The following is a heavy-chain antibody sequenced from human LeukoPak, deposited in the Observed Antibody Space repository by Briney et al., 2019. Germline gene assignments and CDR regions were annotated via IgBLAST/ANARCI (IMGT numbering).Heavy chain of an antibody. J-gene: IGHJ4*02. CDR2: ISYDGSNK. CDR3: AKGSEALVTTMGEDY. Sequence: QTGRSLRLSCAASGFTSSRYGMHWVRQAPGKGLQWVTFISYDGSNKYYADSVKGRFTISRDNSKNTLYLQMGSLRAEDTAVYFCAKGSEALVTTMGEDYWGQGTLVTVSS. CDR1: GFTSSRYG. D-gene: IGHD2-21*02. V-gene: IGHV3-30*18.